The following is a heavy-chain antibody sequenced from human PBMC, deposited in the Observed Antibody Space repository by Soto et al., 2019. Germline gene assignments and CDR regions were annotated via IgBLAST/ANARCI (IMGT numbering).Heavy chain of an antibody. D-gene: IGHD1-1*01. J-gene: IGHJ5*02. CDR2: ISGSGGST. V-gene: IGHV3-23*01. Sequence: PGGSLRLSCAASGFTFSSYSMGWVRQAPGKGLEWVSAISGSGGSTYYADSVKGRFTISRDNSKNTLYLQMNSLRAEDTAVYYCAKDQRSLHLTSLNCLDPWGQGTLVTVYS. CDR1: GFTFSSYS. CDR3: AKDQRSLHLTSLNCLDP.